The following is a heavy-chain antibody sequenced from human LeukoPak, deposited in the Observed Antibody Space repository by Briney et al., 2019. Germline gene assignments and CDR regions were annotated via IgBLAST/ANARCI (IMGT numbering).Heavy chain of an antibody. V-gene: IGHV4-34*01. CDR1: GGSFSGYY. J-gene: IGHJ6*03. CDR2: INHSGST. Sequence: SETLSLTCAVYGGSFSGYYWSWIRQPPGKGLEWIGEINHSGSTNYNPSLKSRVTISVDTSKNQFSLKLSSVTAADTAVYYCARVPDYYDSSGYYVNYYYMDVWGKGTTVTISS. CDR3: ARVPDYYDSSGYYVNYYYMDV. D-gene: IGHD3-22*01.